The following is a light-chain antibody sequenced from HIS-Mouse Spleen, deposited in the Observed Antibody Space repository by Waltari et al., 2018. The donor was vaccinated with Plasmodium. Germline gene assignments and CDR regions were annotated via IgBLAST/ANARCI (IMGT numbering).Light chain of an antibody. CDR2: RDS. CDR1: NNGSKY. J-gene: IGLJ3*02. CDR3: QVWDSSTV. V-gene: IGLV3-9*01. Sequence: SSDLTPPLSVSVAPGQTARVTCGATNNGSKYVPWYQQRTGQAPVLVIYRDSNRPSGIPERFSGSNSGNTATLTISRAQAGDEADYYCQVWDSSTVFGGGTKLTVL.